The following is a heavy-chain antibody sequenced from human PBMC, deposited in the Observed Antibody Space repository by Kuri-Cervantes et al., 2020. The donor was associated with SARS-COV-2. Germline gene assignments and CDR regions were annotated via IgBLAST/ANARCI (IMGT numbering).Heavy chain of an antibody. Sequence: SLKISCAASGFTFDDSAMHWVRQAPGKGLEWVSGITWNGNKIDYADSVKGRFSISRDNAKDSLYLQMNSLRAEDTAVYYCAIIAAPRSDWFDPWGQGTLVTVSS. V-gene: IGHV3-9*01. CDR2: ITWNGNKI. CDR3: AIIAAPRSDWFDP. D-gene: IGHD6-6*01. CDR1: GFTFDDSA. J-gene: IGHJ5*02.